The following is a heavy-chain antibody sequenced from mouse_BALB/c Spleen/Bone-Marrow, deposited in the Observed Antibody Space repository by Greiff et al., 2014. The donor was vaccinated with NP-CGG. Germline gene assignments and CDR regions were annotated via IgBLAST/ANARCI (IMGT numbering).Heavy chain of an antibody. V-gene: IGHV1-54*03. CDR1: RYAFTNYL. CDR3: AREENSYYYAMDY. Sequence: VQLQQSGAELVRPGTSVKVSCKASRYAFTNYLIEWVKQRPGQGLEWIGVINPGGGGTNYNEKFKDKATLTTDKSSSTAYMQLSSLTSDDSAVYFCAREENSYYYAMDYWGQGTSVTVSS. J-gene: IGHJ4*01. CDR2: INPGGGGT.